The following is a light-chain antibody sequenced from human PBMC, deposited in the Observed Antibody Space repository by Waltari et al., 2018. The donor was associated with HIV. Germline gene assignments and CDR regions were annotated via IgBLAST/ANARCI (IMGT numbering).Light chain of an antibody. CDR1: RPNIGSNT. J-gene: IGLJ3*02. CDR3: ATWDDSLNAWV. Sequence: QSVLNQSPSASGTPGARVIISCSGRRPNIGSNTLTCYQQFPGTAPKLLMYSYGERPSWVPERFSGSKAATSASLAVSGVRSGDEADYYWATWDDSLNAWVFGGGTKLTVL. CDR2: SYG. V-gene: IGLV1-44*01.